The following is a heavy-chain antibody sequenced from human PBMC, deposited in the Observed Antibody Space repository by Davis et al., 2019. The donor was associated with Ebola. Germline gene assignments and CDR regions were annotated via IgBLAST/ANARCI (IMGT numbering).Heavy chain of an antibody. J-gene: IGHJ6*04. CDR2: ISGNSGKT. D-gene: IGHD1-7*01. CDR3: ARGLELHGMDV. V-gene: IGHV1-18*04. Sequence: AASVKVSCKASGYTFTSYGISWVRQAPGQGLEWMGWISGNSGKTNYAQKLQGRVTMTADTATSTAYMELRSLRSDDTAVYYCARGLELHGMDVWGKGTTVTVSS. CDR1: GYTFTSYG.